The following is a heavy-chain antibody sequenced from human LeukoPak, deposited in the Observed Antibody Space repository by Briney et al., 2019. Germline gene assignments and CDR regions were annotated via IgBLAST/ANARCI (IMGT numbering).Heavy chain of an antibody. CDR3: TKKGRDSRGCYSWFDA. J-gene: IGHJ5*02. CDR1: GFIFSNYE. D-gene: IGHD3-22*01. CDR2: ISNSGSTI. V-gene: IGHV3-48*03. Sequence: GGSLRLSCAASGFIFSNYELTWVRQAPGKGLEWISFISNSGSTIYYADSVKGRFTISRDNTNNSLFLQMNSLRAEDTALYYCTKKGRDSRGCYSWFDAWGQGTPVPVSS.